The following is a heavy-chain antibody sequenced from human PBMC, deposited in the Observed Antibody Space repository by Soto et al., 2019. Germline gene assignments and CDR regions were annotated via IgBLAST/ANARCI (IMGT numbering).Heavy chain of an antibody. Sequence: KTSGTLSLTCAVYGGSFSGYQWTWIRQPPGKGLEWIGEINHRGSTNLNPSLGSRVTFLVDTSKNQFSLKLRSVTAADTAVYYCARGRQVAPSALFRRAGDYSLDVWGQGTTVTVSS. CDR1: GGSFSGYQ. J-gene: IGHJ6*02. CDR3: ARGRQVAPSALFRRAGDYSLDV. V-gene: IGHV4-34*01. D-gene: IGHD2-2*01. CDR2: INHRGST.